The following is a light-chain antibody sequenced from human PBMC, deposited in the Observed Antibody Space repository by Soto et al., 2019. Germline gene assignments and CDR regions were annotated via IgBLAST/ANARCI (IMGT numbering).Light chain of an antibody. J-gene: IGKJ4*01. Sequence: DIQLTQSPSFLSASVGDRVTITCQASQGISSYLAWYQQKPGKAPKLVIYAASTLQSGVPSRFSGSGSGTEFTLTISSLQPEDFAVYYCQQLNFYPLTFGGGTKVEI. V-gene: IGKV1-9*01. CDR1: QGISSY. CDR2: AAS. CDR3: QQLNFYPLT.